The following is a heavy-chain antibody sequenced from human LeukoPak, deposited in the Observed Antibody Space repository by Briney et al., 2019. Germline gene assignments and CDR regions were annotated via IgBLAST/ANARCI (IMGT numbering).Heavy chain of an antibody. V-gene: IGHV4-34*01. CDR2: INHSGST. CDR3: ARGFDGVAGWFDP. CDR1: GGSFSGYY. D-gene: IGHD3-9*01. J-gene: IGHJ5*02. Sequence: SETLSLTCAVYGGSFSGYYWSWTRQPPGKGLEWIGEINHSGSTNYNPSLKSRVTISVDTSKNQFSLKLSDVIAADTAVYYCARGFDGVAGWFDPWGQGTLVTVSS.